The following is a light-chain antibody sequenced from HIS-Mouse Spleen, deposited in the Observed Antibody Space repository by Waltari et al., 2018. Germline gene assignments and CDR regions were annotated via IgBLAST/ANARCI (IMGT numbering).Light chain of an antibody. J-gene: IGLJ3*02. CDR1: SSNIGNNP. CDR2: YEG. Sequence: QSVLTQPPSVSEAPRQRVTISCSGSSSNIGNNPVNCYQQLPAKAPKVRSYYEGLLPPGVSDRFSGSKSGTSASLAISGLQSEDEADYYCAAWDDSLNGPVFGGGTKLTVL. CDR3: AAWDDSLNGPV. V-gene: IGLV1-36*01.